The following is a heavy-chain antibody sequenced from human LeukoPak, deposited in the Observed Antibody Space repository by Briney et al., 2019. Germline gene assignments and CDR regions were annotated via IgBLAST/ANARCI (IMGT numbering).Heavy chain of an antibody. J-gene: IGHJ5*02. D-gene: IGHD5-18*01. Sequence: PSGTLSLTCAVSGGSISSSNWWSWVRQPPGKGLEWIGEIYHSGSTNYNPSLKSRVTISVDTSKNQFSLKLSSVTAADTAVYYCATSLYSYRLTGWFDPWGQGTLVTVSS. CDR3: ATSLYSYRLTGWFDP. CDR1: GGSISSSNW. V-gene: IGHV4-4*02. CDR2: IYHSGST.